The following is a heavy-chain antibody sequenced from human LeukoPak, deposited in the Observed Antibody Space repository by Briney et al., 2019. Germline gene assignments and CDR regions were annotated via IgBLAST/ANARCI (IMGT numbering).Heavy chain of an antibody. Sequence: GGSLRLSCAASGFTFSSYAMHWVRQAPGKGLEWISNVRVSGTPYYADSVKGRFTMSRDNGKESLYLQMNSLREEDKAVYYCVRDRHYSFDWWGQGTLVTVSS. CDR1: GFTFSSYA. CDR3: VRDRHYSFDW. D-gene: IGHD1-26*01. CDR2: VRVSGTP. V-gene: IGHV3-48*02. J-gene: IGHJ4*02.